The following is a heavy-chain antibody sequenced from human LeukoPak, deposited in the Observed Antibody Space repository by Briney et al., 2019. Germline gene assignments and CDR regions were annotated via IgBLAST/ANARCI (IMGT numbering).Heavy chain of an antibody. CDR1: GGSITNSY. CDR2: IYYTGST. V-gene: IGHV4-59*08. CDR3: ARHVAVGETA. Sequence: SSETLSLTCSVSGGSITNSYWSWIRQPPGKGLEWIGYIYYTGSTTYSPSYKSRVTISVDTSRNQISLELTSVTAADTAIYYCARHVAVGETAWGQGTLVAVFS. J-gene: IGHJ5*02. D-gene: IGHD1-26*01.